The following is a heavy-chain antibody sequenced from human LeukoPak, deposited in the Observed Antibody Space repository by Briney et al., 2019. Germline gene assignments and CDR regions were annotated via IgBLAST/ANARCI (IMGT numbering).Heavy chain of an antibody. D-gene: IGHD2-2*01. CDR3: ARDRIVVVPAATDNYYYGMDV. J-gene: IGHJ6*02. Sequence: GGSLRLSCAASGFTVSSNYMSWVRQAPGKGLEWVSVIYSGGSTYYADSVKGRFTISRDNSKNTLYLQMNRLRAEDTAVYYCARDRIVVVPAATDNYYYGMDVWGQGTTVTVSS. V-gene: IGHV3-66*01. CDR1: GFTVSSNY. CDR2: IYSGGST.